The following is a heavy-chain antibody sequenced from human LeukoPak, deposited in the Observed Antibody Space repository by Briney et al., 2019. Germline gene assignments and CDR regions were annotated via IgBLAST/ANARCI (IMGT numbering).Heavy chain of an antibody. V-gene: IGHV3-30*04. CDR1: GFTFSSCA. CDR3: ARVACSSTSCPDY. D-gene: IGHD2-2*01. Sequence: GGSLRLSCAASGFTFSSCAMHWVRQAPGKGLEWVAVISYDGSNKYYADSVKGRFTISRDNSKNTLYLQMNNVRAEDTAIYYCARVACSSTSCPDYWGQGTLVTVSS. CDR2: ISYDGSNK. J-gene: IGHJ4*02.